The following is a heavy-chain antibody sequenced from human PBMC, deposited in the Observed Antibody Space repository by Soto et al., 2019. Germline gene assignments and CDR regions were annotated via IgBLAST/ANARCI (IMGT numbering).Heavy chain of an antibody. CDR3: ASDLPEVDTAMVFYYYGMDV. V-gene: IGHV1-18*04. CDR2: ISAYNGNT. D-gene: IGHD5-18*01. Sequence: QVQLVQSGAEVKKPGASVKVSCKASGYTFTSYGISWVRQAPGQGLEWMGWISAYNGNTNYAQKLQGRVTMTTDTSTSTAYMELRSLRSDDTAVYYCASDLPEVDTAMVFYYYGMDVWGQGTTVTVSS. CDR1: GYTFTSYG. J-gene: IGHJ6*02.